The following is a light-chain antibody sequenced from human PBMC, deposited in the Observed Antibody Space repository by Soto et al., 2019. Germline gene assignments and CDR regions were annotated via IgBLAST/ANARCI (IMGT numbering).Light chain of an antibody. V-gene: IGKV1-5*01. J-gene: IGKJ1*01. CDR2: DAS. Sequence: DIALTHSPSTLSLSVGDIATLACRASQSISTCLAWYQQKPGKAPSLLIPDASTWDSGVPSRFSGSGSVTDFTLTISSLQPEDFATYYCQQYYSYPRTFGQGTKVDIK. CDR3: QQYYSYPRT. CDR1: QSISTC.